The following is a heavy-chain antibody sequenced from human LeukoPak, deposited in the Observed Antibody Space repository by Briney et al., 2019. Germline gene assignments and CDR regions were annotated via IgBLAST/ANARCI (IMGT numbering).Heavy chain of an antibody. D-gene: IGHD5-18*01. Sequence: SETLSLTCAVYGGSFSGYYWSWIRQPPGKGLEWIGEINHSGSTNYNPSLKSRVTISVDTSKNQSSLKLSSVTAVDTAVYYCARGGRQLWLRDPYYFDYWGQGTLVTVSS. CDR3: ARGGRQLWLRDPYYFDY. J-gene: IGHJ4*02. CDR2: INHSGST. V-gene: IGHV4-34*01. CDR1: GGSFSGYY.